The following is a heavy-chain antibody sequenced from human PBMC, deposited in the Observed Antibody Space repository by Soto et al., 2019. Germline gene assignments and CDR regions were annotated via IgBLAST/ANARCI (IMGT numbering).Heavy chain of an antibody. J-gene: IGHJ3*02. D-gene: IGHD2-15*01. V-gene: IGHV4-4*07. Sequence: SETLSLTCTVSGGSISSYYWSWIRQPAGKGLEWIGRIYTSGSTNYNPSLKSRVTMPVDTSKNQFSLKLSSVTAADTAVYYCAREGYCSGGSCYAYAFDIWGQGTMVTVSS. CDR3: AREGYCSGGSCYAYAFDI. CDR1: GGSISSYY. CDR2: IYTSGST.